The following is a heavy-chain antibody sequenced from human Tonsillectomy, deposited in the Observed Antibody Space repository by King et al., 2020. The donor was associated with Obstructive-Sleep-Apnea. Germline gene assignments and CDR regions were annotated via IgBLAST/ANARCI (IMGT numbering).Heavy chain of an antibody. D-gene: IGHD2-2*01. CDR3: AIAGPAASSPFDP. CDR2: INPSGVST. Sequence: VQLVESGAEVKKPGASVNVSCKASGYTFTSYYMHWVRQAPGQGLEWMGIINPSGVSTSYAQKFQCRVTMTRDTSTSPVYMELSSLRSEDTAVYYCAIAGPAASSPFDPWGQGTLVTVSS. J-gene: IGHJ5*02. V-gene: IGHV1-46*03. CDR1: GYTFTSYY.